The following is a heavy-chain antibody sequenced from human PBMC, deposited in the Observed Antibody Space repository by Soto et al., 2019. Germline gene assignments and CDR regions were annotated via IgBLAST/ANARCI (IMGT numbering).Heavy chain of an antibody. J-gene: IGHJ3*02. Sequence: PSETLSLTCTVSGGSVSSGDYQWTWIRQPPGKGLEWIGHIYYTGATYYNPPLKTRLTISLDTSKNQVSLSLNSVTAADTAVYYCARDQGNSLDIWGQGTMVTVSS. V-gene: IGHV4-30-4*01. CDR2: IYYTGAT. CDR1: GGSVSSGDYQ. CDR3: ARDQGNSLDI.